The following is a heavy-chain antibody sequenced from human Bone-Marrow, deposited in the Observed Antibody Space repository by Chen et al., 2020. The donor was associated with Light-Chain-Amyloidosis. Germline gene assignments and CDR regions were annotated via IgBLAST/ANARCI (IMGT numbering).Heavy chain of an antibody. Sequence: EVQLVESGGGLLQRGGSLRLSCAASGFALSSYAMSWVRQAPGKGLEWVSTISGSGGSRYYGDSVKGRLTISRDNSKNALFLQMNSLRAEDTAVYYCTRDIKGSSWYPIFDYWGQGTLVTVSS. CDR3: TRDIKGSSWYPIFDY. CDR2: ISGSGGSR. J-gene: IGHJ4*02. V-gene: IGHV3-23*04. D-gene: IGHD6-13*01. CDR1: GFALSSYA.